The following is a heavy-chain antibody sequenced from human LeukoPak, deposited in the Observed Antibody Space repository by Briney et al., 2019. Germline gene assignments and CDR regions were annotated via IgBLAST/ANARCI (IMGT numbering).Heavy chain of an antibody. CDR3: ARVNYGSGSYTYYFDY. CDR1: GFTVISNY. Sequence: PGGSLRLSCAASGFTVISNYMSWVRQAPGKGLEWVSGINWNGGSTGYADSVKGRFTISRDNAKNSLYLQMNSLRAEDTALYYCARVNYGSGSYTYYFDYWGQGTLVTVSS. CDR2: INWNGGST. D-gene: IGHD3-10*01. V-gene: IGHV3-20*04. J-gene: IGHJ4*02.